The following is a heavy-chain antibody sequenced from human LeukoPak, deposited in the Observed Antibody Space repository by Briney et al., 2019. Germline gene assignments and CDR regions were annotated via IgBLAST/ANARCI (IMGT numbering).Heavy chain of an antibody. D-gene: IGHD3-3*01. Sequence: GGSLRLSCAASGFNFDRYGMSWVRQAPGRGLEWVSSLSITGDYTYYGDSVKGRFTISRDNSKNTVYLQMNSLRAEDTAVYYCAKEGSIFGVVIRPYYFDYWGQGTLVTVSS. J-gene: IGHJ4*02. CDR1: GFNFDRYG. CDR2: LSITGDYT. CDR3: AKEGSIFGVVIRPYYFDY. V-gene: IGHV3-23*01.